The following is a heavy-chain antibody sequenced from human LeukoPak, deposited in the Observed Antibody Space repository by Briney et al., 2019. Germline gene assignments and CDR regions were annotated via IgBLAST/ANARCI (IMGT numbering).Heavy chain of an antibody. CDR1: GFTFSSYT. CDR3: ARGSTVVRGVSPAGDY. D-gene: IGHD3-10*01. V-gene: IGHV3-21*01. Sequence: GGSLRLSCAASGFTFSSYTMNWVRQAPGKGLEWVSSISRSSSYIYYADSMKGRFTISRDNAKNSLDLQMHSLRAEDTAVYYFARGSTVVRGVSPAGDYWGQGTLVTVSS. CDR2: ISRSSSYI. J-gene: IGHJ4*02.